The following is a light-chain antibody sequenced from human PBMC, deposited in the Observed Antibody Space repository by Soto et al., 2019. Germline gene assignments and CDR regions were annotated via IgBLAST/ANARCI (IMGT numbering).Light chain of an antibody. CDR3: QEYGSSPPYT. CDR2: GES. J-gene: IGKJ2*01. V-gene: IGKV3-20*01. CDR1: QSVSSSY. Sequence: EIVLTQSPGTLSLSPGERATLSCRASQSVSSSYLAWYQQKPGQSPRILIYGESSRATGIPDRFSGSGSGTDFTLTISRLEPEDCAVYYCQEYGSSPPYTFGQGTQLEIK.